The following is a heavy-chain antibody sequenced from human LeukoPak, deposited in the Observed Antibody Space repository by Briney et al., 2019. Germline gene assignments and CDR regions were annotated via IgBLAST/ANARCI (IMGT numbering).Heavy chain of an antibody. CDR1: GFTFSSYG. CDR3: AKDDELGYCSGGSCSTYAFDI. V-gene: IGHV3-30*18. Sequence: WGSLRLSCAASGFTFSSYGMHWVRQAPGKGLEWVAVISFDGNNKHYADYVKGRFTISKDNSKNTLYLQMNSLRPEDTAVYYCAKDDELGYCSGGSCSTYAFDIWGQGTMVTDSS. D-gene: IGHD2-15*01. J-gene: IGHJ3*02. CDR2: ISFDGNNK.